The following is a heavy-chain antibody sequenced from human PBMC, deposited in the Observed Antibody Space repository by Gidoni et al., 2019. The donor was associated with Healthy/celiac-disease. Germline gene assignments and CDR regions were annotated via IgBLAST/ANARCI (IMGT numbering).Heavy chain of an antibody. J-gene: IGHJ3*02. CDR1: GGSISSGGYY. V-gene: IGHV4-31*03. Sequence: QVQLQESGPGLVKPSQTLSLTCTVSGGSISSGGYYWSWIRQHPGKGLEWIGYISYSGSLYYNPSLKSRVTISVDTSKNQFSLKLSSGTAADTAVYYCAREVGGPGSFDIWGQGTMVTVSS. CDR3: AREVGGPGSFDI. CDR2: ISYSGSL.